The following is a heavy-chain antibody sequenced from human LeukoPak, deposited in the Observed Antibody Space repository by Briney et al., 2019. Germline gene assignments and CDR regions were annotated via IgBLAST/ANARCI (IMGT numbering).Heavy chain of an antibody. CDR2: IYYSGST. CDR3: ARESGGANHFDY. V-gene: IGHV4-61*01. D-gene: IGHD1-26*01. J-gene: IGHJ4*02. Sequence: SETLSLTCTVSGGSVSSGSYYWSWIRQPPGKGLGWIGYIYYSGSTNYNPSLKSRVTISVDTSKNQFSLKLSSVTAADTAVLYCARESGGANHFDYWGQGTLVTVSS. CDR1: GGSVSSGSYY.